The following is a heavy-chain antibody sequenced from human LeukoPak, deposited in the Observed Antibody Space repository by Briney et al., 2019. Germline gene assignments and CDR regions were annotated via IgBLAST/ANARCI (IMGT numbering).Heavy chain of an antibody. D-gene: IGHD6-13*01. V-gene: IGHV3-21*01. J-gene: IGHJ4*02. CDR1: GFTFSSYS. Sequence: GGSLRLSCAASGFTFSSYSMNWVRQAPGKGLEWVSSISSSSSYIYYADSVKGRFTISRDNAKNSLYLQMNSLRAEDTAVYYCARDPTYSRPNRGDFDYWGQGTLVTVSS. CDR3: ARDPTYSRPNRGDFDY. CDR2: ISSSSSYI.